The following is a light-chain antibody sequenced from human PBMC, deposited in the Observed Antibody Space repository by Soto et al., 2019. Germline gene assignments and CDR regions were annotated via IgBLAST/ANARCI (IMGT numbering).Light chain of an antibody. Sequence: EIVLTQSPGTLSLSPGERATLSCRASQSVSSSSLAWYQQKPGQAPRLLIYGASSRVTGIPDRFSGSGSGTDFALTINRLEPEDFAIYFCHQYGTSPYTFGQGTKVDIK. V-gene: IGKV3-20*01. CDR2: GAS. J-gene: IGKJ2*01. CDR1: QSVSSSS. CDR3: HQYGTSPYT.